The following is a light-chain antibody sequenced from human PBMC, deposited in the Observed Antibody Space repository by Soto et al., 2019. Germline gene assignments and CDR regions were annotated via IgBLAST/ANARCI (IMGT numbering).Light chain of an antibody. J-gene: IGKJ5*01. V-gene: IGKV1-5*01. CDR2: DAS. Sequence: DIQMTQSPSTLSASVGDRVTITCRASQSISSWLAWYQQKPGTATKLLIYDASSLQSGVPSRFSGSGGGTDFTLSISSVQPEDFATNFCQQSYMDPITFGQGTRLEIK. CDR3: QQSYMDPIT. CDR1: QSISSW.